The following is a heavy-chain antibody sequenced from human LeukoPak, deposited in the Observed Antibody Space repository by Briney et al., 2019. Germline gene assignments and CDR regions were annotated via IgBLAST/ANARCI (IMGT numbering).Heavy chain of an antibody. CDR1: GFSLRSYA. D-gene: IGHD4-23*01. Sequence: HTGGSLRLSCAASGFSLRSYAIHWVRQAPGKGLEYVSAMSHDGGTTYYADSVKGRFTVSRHNSRNMVYLQMGGLRAEDMAVYYCTRGGGPLYFDFWGQGTQVTVSS. CDR3: TRGGGPLYFDF. J-gene: IGHJ4*02. CDR2: MSHDGGTT. V-gene: IGHV3-64*02.